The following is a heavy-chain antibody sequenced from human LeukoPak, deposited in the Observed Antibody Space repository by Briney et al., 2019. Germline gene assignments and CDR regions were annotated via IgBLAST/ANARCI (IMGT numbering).Heavy chain of an antibody. CDR3: AKGSTYCGGDCYGYYFDY. CDR1: GFTFDDYA. V-gene: IGHV3-9*03. D-gene: IGHD2-21*01. CDR2: ISWNSGSI. J-gene: IGHJ4*02. Sequence: GRSLRLSCAASGFTFDDYAMHWVRQAPGKGLEWVSGISWNSGSIGYADSVKGRFTISRDNAENSLYLQMNSLRAEDMALYYCAKGSTYCGGDCYGYYFDYWGQGTLVTVSS.